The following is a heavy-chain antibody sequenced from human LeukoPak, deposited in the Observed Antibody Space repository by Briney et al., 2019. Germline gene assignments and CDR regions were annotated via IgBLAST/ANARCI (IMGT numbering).Heavy chain of an antibody. CDR3: TRGGGSYHFDY. CDR1: GGSVSSYY. CDR2: IYTSGST. V-gene: IGHV4-4*07. Sequence: PSETLSLTCTVSGGSVSSYYWSWIRQPAGKGLEWIGRIYTSGSTNYNPSVKSRVTMSVDTSKNQFSLKLSSVTAADTAVYYCTRGGGSYHFDYWGQGTLVTVSS. J-gene: IGHJ4*02. D-gene: IGHD1-26*01.